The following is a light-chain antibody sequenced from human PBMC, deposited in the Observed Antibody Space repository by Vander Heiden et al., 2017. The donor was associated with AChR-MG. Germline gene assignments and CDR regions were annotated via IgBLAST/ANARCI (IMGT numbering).Light chain of an antibody. CDR2: DAF. J-gene: IGKJ5*01. CDR1: PPVNRFY. V-gene: IGKV3D-20*01. Sequence: IVLTHSPATLSLSPGAPPTLPSQARPPVNRFYVAWFQQKPGRAPRLLIYDAFTRATGIPDRFSGSGSGTDFTLTISRLEPEDFAVYYCQQYGSSPITFGQGTRVEIK. CDR3: QQYGSSPIT.